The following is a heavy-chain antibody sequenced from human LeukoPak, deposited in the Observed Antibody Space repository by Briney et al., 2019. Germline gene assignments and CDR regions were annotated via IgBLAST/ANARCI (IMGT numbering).Heavy chain of an antibody. CDR2: IRYDGSNK. D-gene: IGHD6-19*01. Sequence: GGSLRLSCAASGFTFSSYGMHWVRQAPGKGLEWVAFIRYDGSNKYYADSVKGRFTISRDNSKNTLYLQMNSLRAEDTAVYYCARDHLSSGSSPDYYYYYYMDVWGKGTTVTISS. CDR3: ARDHLSSGSSPDYYYYYYMDV. V-gene: IGHV3-30*02. CDR1: GFTFSSYG. J-gene: IGHJ6*03.